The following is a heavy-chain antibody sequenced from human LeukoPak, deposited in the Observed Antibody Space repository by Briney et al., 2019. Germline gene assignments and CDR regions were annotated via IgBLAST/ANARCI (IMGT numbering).Heavy chain of an antibody. J-gene: IGHJ4*02. Sequence: PGGSLRLSCAAPGFTFSSYAMSWVRQAPGKGLDWVSAISGSGGSTYYADSVKGRFTISRDNSKNTLYLQMNNLRAEDTAIYYCAKDHPPRITVGDTLGYFDYWGQGTLVTVSS. D-gene: IGHD6-19*01. CDR2: ISGSGGST. CDR3: AKDHPPRITVGDTLGYFDY. CDR1: GFTFSSYA. V-gene: IGHV3-23*01.